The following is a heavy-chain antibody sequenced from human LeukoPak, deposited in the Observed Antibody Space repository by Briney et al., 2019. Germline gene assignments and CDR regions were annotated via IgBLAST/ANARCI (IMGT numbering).Heavy chain of an antibody. V-gene: IGHV3-21*01. CDR1: GFTFGDYA. CDR2: ISSSSSYI. Sequence: GGSLRLSCTASGFTFGDYAMSWFRQAPGKGLEWVSSISSSSSYIYYADSVKGRFTISRDNAKNSLYLQMNSLRAEDTAVYYCARDLKGIAAAGIDYWGQGTLVTVSS. CDR3: ARDLKGIAAAGIDY. D-gene: IGHD6-13*01. J-gene: IGHJ4*02.